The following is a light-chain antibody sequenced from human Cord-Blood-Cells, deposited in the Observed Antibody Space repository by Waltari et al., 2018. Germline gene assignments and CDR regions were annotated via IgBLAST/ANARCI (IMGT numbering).Light chain of an antibody. Sequence: DIQMTQSPSTLSVSVGDRVTITCRASQSISSWLAWYQQKPGKAPKLLIYDASSLESGVPTRVSGSGSGTEFTLTISSLQPDDFATYCCQQYNSYSWTFGQGTKVEIK. J-gene: IGKJ1*01. V-gene: IGKV1-5*01. CDR2: DAS. CDR3: QQYNSYSWT. CDR1: QSISSW.